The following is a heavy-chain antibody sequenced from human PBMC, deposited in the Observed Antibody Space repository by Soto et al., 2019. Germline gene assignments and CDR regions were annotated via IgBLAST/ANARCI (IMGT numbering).Heavy chain of an antibody. CDR1: GFTFSSYS. CDR3: ARDSENCSGGSCYFAEYFQH. J-gene: IGHJ1*01. V-gene: IGHV3-21*01. CDR2: ISSSSSYI. Sequence: GGSLRLSCAASGFTFSSYSINWVRQAPGKGLEWVSSISSSSSYIYYADSVKGRFTISRDNAKNSLYLQMNSLRAEDTAVYYCARDSENCSGGSCYFAEYFQHWGQGTLVTVSS. D-gene: IGHD2-15*01.